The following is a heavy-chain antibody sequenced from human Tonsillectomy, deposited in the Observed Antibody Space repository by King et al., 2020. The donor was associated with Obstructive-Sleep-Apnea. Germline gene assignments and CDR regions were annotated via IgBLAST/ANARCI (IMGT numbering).Heavy chain of an antibody. Sequence: PLQESGPGLVKPSQTLSLTCTVSGGSISSGGYYWSWIRQHPGKGLEWIGYIYYSGSTYYNPSLKSRVTISVDTSKNQFSLKLSSVTAADTAVYYCARDPGSYCSGGSCYGDYWGQGTLVTVSS. D-gene: IGHD2-15*01. J-gene: IGHJ4*02. CDR1: GGSISSGGYY. CDR2: IYYSGST. CDR3: ARDPGSYCSGGSCYGDY. V-gene: IGHV4-31*03.